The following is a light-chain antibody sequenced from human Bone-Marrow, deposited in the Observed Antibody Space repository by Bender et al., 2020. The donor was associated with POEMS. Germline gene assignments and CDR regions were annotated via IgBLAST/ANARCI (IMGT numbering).Light chain of an antibody. CDR1: SSNIGTNP. CDR3: AAWEDSLNGWV. Sequence: QSVLTQPPSASGTPGQRVTISCSGSSSNIGTNPVNWYQHFPGTAPKLLIYINNQRPSGVPDRFSGSKSGTSASLAISGLQSEDEADYYCAAWEDSLNGWVFGGGTKLTVL. J-gene: IGLJ3*02. V-gene: IGLV1-44*01. CDR2: INN.